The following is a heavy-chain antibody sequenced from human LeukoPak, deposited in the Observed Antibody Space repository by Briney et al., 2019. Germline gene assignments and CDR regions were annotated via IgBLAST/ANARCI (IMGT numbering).Heavy chain of an antibody. Sequence: SETLSLTCAVYGGSFSGYYWSWIRQPPGKGLEWIGEINHSGSTNYNPSLKSRVTISVDTSKNQFSLKLSSVTAADTAVYYCAREPIPIITGTTGGGSFDIWGQGTMVTVSS. J-gene: IGHJ3*02. D-gene: IGHD1-20*01. V-gene: IGHV4-34*01. CDR3: AREPIPIITGTTGGGSFDI. CDR2: INHSGST. CDR1: GGSFSGYY.